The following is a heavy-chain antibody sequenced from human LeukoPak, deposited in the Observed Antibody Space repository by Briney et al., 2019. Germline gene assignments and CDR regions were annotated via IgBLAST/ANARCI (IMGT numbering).Heavy chain of an antibody. J-gene: IGHJ4*02. CDR1: GFTFSNYA. D-gene: IGHD1-26*01. CDR2: ISYGGSDK. V-gene: IGHV3-30*18. Sequence: GGSLRLSCAASGFTFSNYAMHWVRQAPGKGLEWVALISYGGSDKYYTDSVKGRFTVSRDNSRNTLYLQMNSLGAEDTAVYYCAKAVSGSYPETRHFDYWGQGSLVTVSS. CDR3: AKAVSGSYPETRHFDY.